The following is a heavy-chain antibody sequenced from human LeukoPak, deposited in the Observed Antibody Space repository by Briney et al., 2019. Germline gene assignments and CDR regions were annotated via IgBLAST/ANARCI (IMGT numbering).Heavy chain of an antibody. CDR2: FDPNTGAT. CDR1: GDTLTGYY. Sequence: ASVKVSCKASGDTLTGYYLHWVRQAPRQGLEWMGCFDPNTGATHYARKFQGRVTMTRDTSIDTDFLELRSLVSDDTALYYCAGYTVVRGLTLSAFDIWGQGTMVTVSS. D-gene: IGHD3-10*01. V-gene: IGHV1-2*02. CDR3: AGYTVVRGLTLSAFDI. J-gene: IGHJ3*02.